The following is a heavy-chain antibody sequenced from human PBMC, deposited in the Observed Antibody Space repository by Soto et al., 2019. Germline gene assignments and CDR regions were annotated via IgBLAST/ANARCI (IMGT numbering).Heavy chain of an antibody. V-gene: IGHV1-8*01. Sequence: GSSVKVSCKASGDTFIKYDINWVRQATGQGLEWMGWMNPRNGNAGYAQNLRGRVTMTSNTSITTAYMELSGLRYEDTAVYYCATYLNWGTYAFDIWGQGTMVTVSS. CDR2: MNPRNGNA. D-gene: IGHD7-27*01. CDR3: ATYLNWGTYAFDI. J-gene: IGHJ3*02. CDR1: GDTFIKYD.